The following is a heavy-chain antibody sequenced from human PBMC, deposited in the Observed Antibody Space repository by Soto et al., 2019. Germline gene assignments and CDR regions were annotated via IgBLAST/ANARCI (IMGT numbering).Heavy chain of an antibody. V-gene: IGHV4-61*08. Sequence: SQTLSLTCTVSGGSITRGGYYWHWIRQHPGKGREWIGYVYYSGSTNYNPSLRSRVTISVDTSKNQFSLKLRSVTAADTAVYFCARVNDYGGNVADYWGQGTLVTVSS. CDR2: VYYSGST. D-gene: IGHD4-17*01. J-gene: IGHJ4*02. CDR3: ARVNDYGGNVADY. CDR1: GGSITRGGYY.